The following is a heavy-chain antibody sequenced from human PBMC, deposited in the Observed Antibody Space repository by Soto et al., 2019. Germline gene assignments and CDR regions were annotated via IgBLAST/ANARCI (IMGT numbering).Heavy chain of an antibody. V-gene: IGHV1-46*01. J-gene: IGHJ4*02. CDR2: INPSGGST. Sequence: QVQLVQSGAEVKKPGASVKVSCKASGYTFTSYYMHWVRQAPGQWLEWMGIINPSGGSTSYAQKFQGRVTMTRDTSTSTVYMELSSLRSEDTALYYCARDGYYDSNGRGGYFAYWGQGTLVTGSS. CDR3: ARDGYYDSNGRGGYFAY. CDR1: GYTFTSYY. D-gene: IGHD3-22*01.